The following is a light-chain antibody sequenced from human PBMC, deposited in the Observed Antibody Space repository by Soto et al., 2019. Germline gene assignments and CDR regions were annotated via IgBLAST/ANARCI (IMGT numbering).Light chain of an antibody. CDR1: QNIRTY. CDR3: QQYGSSPRT. CDR2: AAS. V-gene: IGKV1-39*02. Sequence: DIQMTQSPRFLSASVGDRVTITFRASQNIRTYLTWYQQKPGKGPTVLIYAASTLQRGVPSRFSGSGSGTDFTLTISRLEPEDFAVNYCQQYGSSPRTFGQGTKVDIK. J-gene: IGKJ1*01.